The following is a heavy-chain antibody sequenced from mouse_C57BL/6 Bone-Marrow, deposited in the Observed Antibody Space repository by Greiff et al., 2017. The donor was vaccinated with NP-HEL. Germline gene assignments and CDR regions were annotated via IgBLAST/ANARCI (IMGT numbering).Heavy chain of an antibody. V-gene: IGHV1-50*01. CDR1: GFPFTSYW. J-gene: IGHJ3*01. D-gene: IGHD2-5*01. Sequence: QVQLQQPGAELVKPGASVKLSCKASGFPFTSYWMQWVHQRPGQGLEWFGEIDPSDSYTNYNQKFKGKATLTVDTSSSTAYMQLSSLTSEDSAVYYCARANHYSKKAWFAYWGQGTLVTVSA. CDR3: ARANHYSKKAWFAY. CDR2: IDPSDSYT.